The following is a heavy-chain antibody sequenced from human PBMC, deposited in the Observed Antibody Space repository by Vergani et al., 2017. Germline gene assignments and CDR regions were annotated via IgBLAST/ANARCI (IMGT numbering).Heavy chain of an antibody. CDR3: ASVVAIYAFDI. CDR1: GFTFSSYS. J-gene: IGHJ3*02. CDR2: ISSSGGST. D-gene: IGHD2-21*01. Sequence: EVQLVESGGGLVKPGGSLRLSCAASGFTFSSYSMNWVRQAPGKGLEWVSSISSSGGSTYYADSVKGRFTISRDNSKNTLYLQMNSLRAEDTAVYYCASVVAIYAFDIWGQGTMVTVSS. V-gene: IGHV3-23*04.